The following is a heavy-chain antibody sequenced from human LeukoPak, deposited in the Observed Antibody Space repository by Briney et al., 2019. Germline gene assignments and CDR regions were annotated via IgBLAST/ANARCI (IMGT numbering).Heavy chain of an antibody. J-gene: IGHJ4*02. CDR2: ISSSGSTI. CDR1: GFTFSDYY. D-gene: IGHD3-22*01. Sequence: GGSLRLSCAASGFTFSDYYMSWIRQAPGKGLEWVSYISSSGSTIYYADSVKGRFTISRDNAKNSLYLQMNSLRAEDTAVYYCARDLSYDSREVYFDYWGQGTLVTVSS. V-gene: IGHV3-11*01. CDR3: ARDLSYDSREVYFDY.